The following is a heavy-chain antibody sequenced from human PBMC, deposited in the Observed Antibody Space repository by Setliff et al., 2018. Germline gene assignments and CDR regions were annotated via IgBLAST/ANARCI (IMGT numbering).Heavy chain of an antibody. CDR1: GFTFSNYA. CDR2: ISYDGSTK. V-gene: IGHV3-30-3*02. Sequence: GGSLRLSCVASGFTFSNYAMHWVRQAPGKGLEWVAVISYDGSTKYYTDSVKGRFTISRDNSKNTLYLQMNSLRAEDTAVYYCAKNGFGVVALGVNNWFDPWGQGTLVTVSS. D-gene: IGHD3-10*01. J-gene: IGHJ5*02. CDR3: AKNGFGVVALGVNNWFDP.